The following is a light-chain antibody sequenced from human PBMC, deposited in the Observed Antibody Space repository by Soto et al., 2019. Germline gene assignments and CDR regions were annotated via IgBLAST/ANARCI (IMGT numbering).Light chain of an antibody. J-gene: IGKJ2*01. V-gene: IGKV2-24*01. CDR1: QSLVHIDGNTY. CDR3: MPATQAYT. Sequence: DIVLTQTRLSSPVTLRQPDYISCRSSQSLVHIDGNTYFNWLQPRPAQPPRLLIYKISNRVPGVPDRFSGSGAGTDFTLKISRVEAEDVGVYYCMPATQAYTFGQGTRLEIK. CDR2: KIS.